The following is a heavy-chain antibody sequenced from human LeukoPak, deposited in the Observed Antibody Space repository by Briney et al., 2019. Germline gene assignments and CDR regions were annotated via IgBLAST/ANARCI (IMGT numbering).Heavy chain of an antibody. CDR3: AITTDEIMMTLGGDNAFDI. CDR2: IKQDGSEK. V-gene: IGHV3-7*01. D-gene: IGHD3-16*01. CDR1: GFTFSSYW. Sequence: GGSLRLSCAASGFTFSSYWMSWVRQAPGKGLEWVANIKQDGSEKYYVDSVKGRFTISRDNAKNSLYLKMNSLRAEDTAVYYCAITTDEIMMTLGGDNAFDIWGQGTMVTVSS. J-gene: IGHJ3*02.